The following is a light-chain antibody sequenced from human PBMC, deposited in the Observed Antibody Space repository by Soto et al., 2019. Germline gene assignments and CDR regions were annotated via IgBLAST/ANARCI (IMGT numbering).Light chain of an antibody. V-gene: IGLV2-8*01. CDR2: EVS. CDR1: SSDVGGYNY. J-gene: IGLJ1*01. CDR3: SSYAGSNNPYV. Sequence: QSALTQPPSASGSPGQSVTISCTGTSSDVGGYNYASWYQHHPGKAPKLIIYEVSKRPSGVPDRFSGSKSGNTASLTVSGLQAEDEADYYCSSYAGSNNPYVFGTGTKVTVL.